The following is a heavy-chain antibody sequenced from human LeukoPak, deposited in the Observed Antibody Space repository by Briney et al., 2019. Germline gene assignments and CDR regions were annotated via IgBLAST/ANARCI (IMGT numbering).Heavy chain of an antibody. CDR2: MKQDGSEK. V-gene: IGHV3-7*01. CDR1: GFTFSSYW. Sequence: GGSLRLSCAASGFTFSSYWMSWVRQAPGKGLEWVANMKQDGSEKYYVDSVKGRFTISRDDAKNSLYLQMNSLRAEDTAVYYCARGPIKTYSSSWYLEYYFDYWGQGTLVTVSS. CDR3: ARGPIKTYSSSWYLEYYFDY. J-gene: IGHJ4*02. D-gene: IGHD6-13*01.